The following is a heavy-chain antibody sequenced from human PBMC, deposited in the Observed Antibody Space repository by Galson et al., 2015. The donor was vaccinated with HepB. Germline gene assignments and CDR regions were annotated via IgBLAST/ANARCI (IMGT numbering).Heavy chain of an antibody. CDR1: GFTFSSYA. CDR2: ISGSGGST. J-gene: IGHJ4*02. Sequence: SLRLSCAASGFTFSSYAMSWVRQAPGKGLEWVSAISGSGGSTYYADSVKGRFTISRDNSENTLYLQMNSLGAEDTAVYYCAKPHYDFWSGYYFDYWGQGTLVTVSS. D-gene: IGHD3-3*01. V-gene: IGHV3-23*01. CDR3: AKPHYDFWSGYYFDY.